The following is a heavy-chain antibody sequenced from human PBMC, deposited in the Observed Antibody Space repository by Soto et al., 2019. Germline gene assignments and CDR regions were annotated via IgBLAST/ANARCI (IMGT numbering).Heavy chain of an antibody. CDR3: ARVDKWLLRGFDY. CDR1: GGSISSGDYY. CDR2: IYYSGST. V-gene: IGHV4-30-4*01. J-gene: IGHJ4*02. Sequence: QVQLQESGPGLVKPSQTLSLTCTVSGGSISSGDYYWSWIRQPPGKGLDWIGYIYYSGSTYYNPSLKSRVTISVDTSKNQFSLKLSSVTAADTAVYYCARVDKWLLRGFDYWGQGTLVTVSS. D-gene: IGHD3-22*01.